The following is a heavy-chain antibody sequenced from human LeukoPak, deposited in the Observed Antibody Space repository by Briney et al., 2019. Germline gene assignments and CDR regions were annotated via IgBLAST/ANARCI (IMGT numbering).Heavy chain of an antibody. D-gene: IGHD2-8*01. Sequence: ASVKVSCKTSGYTFTGYYMHWVRQAPRQGLEWMGWINPNSGGTNYAQKFQGRVTMTRDTSISTAYMELSRLRSDDTAVYYCARDQGPDCTNGVCYASYMDVWGKGTTVTVSS. CDR2: INPNSGGT. CDR1: GYTFTGYY. J-gene: IGHJ6*03. CDR3: ARDQGPDCTNGVCYASYMDV. V-gene: IGHV1-2*02.